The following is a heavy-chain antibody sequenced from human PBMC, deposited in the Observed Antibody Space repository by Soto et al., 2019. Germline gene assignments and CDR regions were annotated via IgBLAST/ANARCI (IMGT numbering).Heavy chain of an antibody. CDR2: IFPDDSET. Sequence: GESLKISCKGFGYRFSTYWIAWVRQMPGKGLEWMGTIFPDDSETRYSPTFQGQVTISADKSISTAYLQWRSLKASDSAIYYCARFQSRLSHYLDFWGPGTRVTVSS. J-gene: IGHJ4*02. V-gene: IGHV5-51*01. D-gene: IGHD3-3*01. CDR1: GYRFSTYW. CDR3: ARFQSRLSHYLDF.